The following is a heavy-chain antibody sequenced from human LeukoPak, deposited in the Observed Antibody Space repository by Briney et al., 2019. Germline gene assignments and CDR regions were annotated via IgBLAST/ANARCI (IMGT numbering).Heavy chain of an antibody. CDR2: ISSSSSTI. CDR3: ARDRAYSTFDY. CDR1: GFTFSSYS. J-gene: IGHJ4*02. D-gene: IGHD3-16*01. V-gene: IGHV3-48*04. Sequence: QPGGSLRLSCAASGFTFSSYSMNWVRQAPGKGLEWVSYISSSSSTIYYADSVKGRFTISRDNAKNSLYLQVNNLRAEDTAVYYCARDRAYSTFDYWGQGTLVTVSS.